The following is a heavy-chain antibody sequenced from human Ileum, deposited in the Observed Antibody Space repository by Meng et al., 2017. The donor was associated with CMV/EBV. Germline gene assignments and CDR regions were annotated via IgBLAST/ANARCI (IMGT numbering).Heavy chain of an antibody. CDR3: ARGGDWLFDY. J-gene: IGHJ4*02. CDR1: GASTRSDKG. D-gene: IGHD2-21*02. Sequence: LTCAVSGASTRSDKGWTWVRQFPGQGLEWIGEVHHRRGANYNPSLKSRVTMSIDGSTNRFSLRLTSVTATDTAIYYCARGGDWLFDYWGPGRLVTVSS. V-gene: IGHV4-4*02. CDR2: VHHRRGA.